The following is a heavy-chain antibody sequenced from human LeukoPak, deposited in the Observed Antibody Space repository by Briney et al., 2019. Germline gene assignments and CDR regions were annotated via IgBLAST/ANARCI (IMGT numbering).Heavy chain of an antibody. V-gene: IGHV1-69*04. CDR3: ARAALTWIQLWFWPDWFDP. Sequence: SVNVSFKASGGTFSSYAISWVRQAPGQGLEWMGRIIPILGIANYAQKFQGRVTITADKSTSTAYMELSSLRSEDTAVYYCARAALTWIQLWFWPDWFDPWGQGTLVTVSS. D-gene: IGHD5-18*01. J-gene: IGHJ5*02. CDR1: GGTFSSYA. CDR2: IIPILGIA.